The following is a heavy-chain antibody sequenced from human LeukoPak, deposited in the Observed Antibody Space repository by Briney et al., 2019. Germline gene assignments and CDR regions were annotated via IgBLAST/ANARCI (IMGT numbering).Heavy chain of an antibody. V-gene: IGHV3-7*01. J-gene: IGHJ4*02. CDR3: ARDDVGALDY. Sequence: PGGSLRLSCAASGFTFSSYWMSWVRQAPGKGLEWVANIKQDGREKHYLDSVKGRFTISRDNARNSLYLQMNSLRAEDSAVYYCARDDVGALDYWGQGTLVTVSS. CDR1: GFTFSSYW. CDR2: IKQDGREK. D-gene: IGHD3-16*01.